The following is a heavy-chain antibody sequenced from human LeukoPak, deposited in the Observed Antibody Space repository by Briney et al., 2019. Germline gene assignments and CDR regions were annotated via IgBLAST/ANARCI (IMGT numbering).Heavy chain of an antibody. CDR3: VRGPRYYDDSGFHYGVFDI. CDR2: ISGSGGST. J-gene: IGHJ3*02. V-gene: IGHV3-23*01. D-gene: IGHD3-16*01. Sequence: GGSLRLSCAASGFTFSFYGMSWVRQAPGKGLEWVSAISGSGGSTYYADSVKGRFIISRDNSKNTLSLQMNSLTADDTAVYYCVRGPRYYDDSGFHYGVFDIWGQGTLVTVSS. CDR1: GFTFSFYG.